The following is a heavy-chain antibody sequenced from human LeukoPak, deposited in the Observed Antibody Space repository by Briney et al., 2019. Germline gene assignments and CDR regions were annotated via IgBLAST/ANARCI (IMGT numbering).Heavy chain of an antibody. Sequence: GESLKISCKGSGYTFTGYWIAWVRQMPGKGLELMGIIYPGDSGTIYSPSFQGHVTISADKSISTAYLQWSSLKASDTAIYYCARQLGLRSLDYWGQGTLVTVSS. V-gene: IGHV5-51*01. CDR2: IYPGDSGT. CDR1: GYTFTGYW. J-gene: IGHJ4*02. D-gene: IGHD3-16*01. CDR3: ARQLGLRSLDY.